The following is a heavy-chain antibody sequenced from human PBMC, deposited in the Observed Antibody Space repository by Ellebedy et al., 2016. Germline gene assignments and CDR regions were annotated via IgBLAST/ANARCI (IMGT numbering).Heavy chain of an antibody. CDR2: ISAYNGNT. J-gene: IGHJ5*02. Sequence: ASVKVSXXASGYTFTSYGISWVRQAPGQGLEWMGWISAYNGNTNYAQKLQGRVTMTTDTSTSTAYMELRSLRSDDTAVYYCARDTVTLTNWFDPWGQGTLVTVSS. D-gene: IGHD4-17*01. CDR1: GYTFTSYG. V-gene: IGHV1-18*01. CDR3: ARDTVTLTNWFDP.